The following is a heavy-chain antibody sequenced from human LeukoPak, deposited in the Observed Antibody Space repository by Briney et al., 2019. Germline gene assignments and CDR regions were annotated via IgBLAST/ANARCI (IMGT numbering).Heavy chain of an antibody. V-gene: IGHV5-51*01. J-gene: IGHJ4*02. CDR1: GSSFTSYW. CDR3: ARVELGWYGLY. D-gene: IGHD6-19*01. Sequence: GASLQISCQGSGSSFTSYWIGWVRQLPGKGLEWMGIIYPGDSDTRYSPSFQGQVTISADKSISTAYLQWSSLKASDTAMYYCARVELGWYGLYWGQGTLVTVSS. CDR2: IYPGDSDT.